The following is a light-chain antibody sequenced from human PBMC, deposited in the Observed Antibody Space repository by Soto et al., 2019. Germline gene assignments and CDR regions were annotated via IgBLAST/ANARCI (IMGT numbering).Light chain of an antibody. CDR1: SSSIGSNT. CDR2: NND. Sequence: QSVLTQPPSASGTPGQRVTLSCSGSSSSIGSNTVNWYQQLPGTAPKLLIYNNDQRPSGVPDRFSGSKSGTSASLAISGLQSEDEADYYCAAWDDSLNGVVFGGGTKVTVL. J-gene: IGLJ2*01. CDR3: AAWDDSLNGVV. V-gene: IGLV1-44*01.